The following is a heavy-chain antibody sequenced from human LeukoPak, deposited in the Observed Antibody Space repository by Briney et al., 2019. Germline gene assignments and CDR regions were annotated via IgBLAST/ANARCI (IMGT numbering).Heavy chain of an antibody. J-gene: IGHJ3*02. CDR2: IKQDGTEK. V-gene: IGHV3-7*01. Sequence: GESLRLSCAASGFTFTTYWMSWVRQPPGKGLEWVANIKQDGTEKYYVDSVKGRFTISRDNAKNSLYLQMNSLRAEDTAVYYCARDRWFGESDAFDIWGQGTMVTVSS. CDR1: GFTFTTYW. D-gene: IGHD3-10*01. CDR3: ARDRWFGESDAFDI.